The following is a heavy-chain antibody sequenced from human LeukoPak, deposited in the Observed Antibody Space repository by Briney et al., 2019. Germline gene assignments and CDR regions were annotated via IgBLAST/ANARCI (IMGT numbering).Heavy chain of an antibody. CDR3: ARAAYSSTWYSRYFDL. CDR1: GFTFSSYD. Sequence: HPGGSLRLSCAASGFTFSSYDIHWVRHATGKSLEWVSGIGTAGEIYYPGSVKGRFTISRENAKNSLYLQMNSLRAGDTAVYYCARAAYSSTWYSRYFDLWGRGTLVTVSS. J-gene: IGHJ2*01. V-gene: IGHV3-13*01. D-gene: IGHD6-13*01. CDR2: IGTAGEI.